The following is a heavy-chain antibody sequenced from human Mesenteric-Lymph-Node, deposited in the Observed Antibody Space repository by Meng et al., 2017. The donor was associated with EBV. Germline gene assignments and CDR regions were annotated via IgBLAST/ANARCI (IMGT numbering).Heavy chain of an antibody. V-gene: IGHV4-34*01. D-gene: IGHD5-24*01. CDR1: GGSFSGSY. CDR2: INHRGST. J-gene: IGHJ4*02. CDR3: ARVPRRDGYKADY. Sequence: LRRRQWGGGRWQPSETRALPCAVYGGSFSGSYWSWSRQPPGKGPEGIGEINHRGSTNYNPSLKSRVTISVDTSKNQFSLKLSSVTAADTAVYYCARVPRRDGYKADYWGQGTLVTVSS.